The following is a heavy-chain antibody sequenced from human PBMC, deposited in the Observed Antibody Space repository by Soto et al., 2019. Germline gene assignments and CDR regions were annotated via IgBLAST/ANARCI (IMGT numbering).Heavy chain of an antibody. CDR1: GGSISSGGYS. CDR2: IYHSGST. V-gene: IGHV4-30-2*01. Sequence: QLQLQESGSGLVKPSQTLSLTCAVSGGSISSGGYSWSWIRQPPGKGLEWIGYIYHSGSTYYNPSLKRRVTITVNRSKYQFSLKLSSVTAADTAVYYCARGQVVAAQHWGQGTLVTVSS. D-gene: IGHD2-15*01. J-gene: IGHJ4*02. CDR3: ARGQVVAAQH.